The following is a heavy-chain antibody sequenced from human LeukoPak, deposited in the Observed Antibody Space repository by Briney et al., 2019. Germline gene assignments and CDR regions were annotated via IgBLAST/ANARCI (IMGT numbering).Heavy chain of an antibody. D-gene: IGHD6-13*01. J-gene: IGHJ5*02. CDR2: ISTYNGNT. Sequence: ASVKVSCKASGYTFTSYGISWVRQAPGQGLEWMGWISTYNGNTNYAQKLQGRVTMTTDTSTSTAYMELRSLRSDDTAVYYCAREYSSSGGDWFDPWGQGTLVTVSS. V-gene: IGHV1-18*01. CDR3: AREYSSSGGDWFDP. CDR1: GYTFTSYG.